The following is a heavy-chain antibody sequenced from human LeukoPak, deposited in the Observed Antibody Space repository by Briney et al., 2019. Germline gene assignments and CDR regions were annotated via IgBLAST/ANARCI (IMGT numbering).Heavy chain of an antibody. CDR2: IYHSGST. J-gene: IGHJ4*02. V-gene: IGHV4-38-2*02. CDR3: ARANRVSLYYFDY. CDR1: GNSISSGDNY. D-gene: IGHD5/OR15-5a*01. Sequence: SQTLSLTCTVSGNSISSGDNYWSWIRQPPGKGLEWIGSIYHSGSTYYNPSLKSRVTISVDTSKNQFSLKLSSVTAADTAVYYCARANRVSLYYFDYWGQGTLVTVSS.